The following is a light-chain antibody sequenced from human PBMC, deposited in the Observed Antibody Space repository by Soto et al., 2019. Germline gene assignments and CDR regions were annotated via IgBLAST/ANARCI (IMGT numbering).Light chain of an antibody. CDR2: AAS. J-gene: IGKJ4*01. Sequence: DIHMTQSPSSVSASVGDRVTITCRASQSINNWLAWYQQKPGKAPKLLISAASNLQSGVPSRFSGSGSGTDFTLTISSLQPEDFATYYCQQTNSFPLTFGGGTKVEI. CDR3: QQTNSFPLT. CDR1: QSINNW. V-gene: IGKV1-12*01.